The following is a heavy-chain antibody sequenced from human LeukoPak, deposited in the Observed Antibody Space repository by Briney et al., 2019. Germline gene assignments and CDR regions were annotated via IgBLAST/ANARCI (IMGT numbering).Heavy chain of an antibody. CDR1: GFTFSSYA. CDR3: AKLYDSSGYSLFDL. V-gene: IGHV3-23*01. Sequence: PGGSLRLSCAASGFTFSSYAMSWVRQAPGKGLEWVSTISSSAGSTYYADSVKGRFAISRDNSKNTLYLQMNSLRAEDTAVYCCAKLYDSSGYSLFDLWGQGTMVTVSS. J-gene: IGHJ3*01. D-gene: IGHD3-22*01. CDR2: ISSSAGST.